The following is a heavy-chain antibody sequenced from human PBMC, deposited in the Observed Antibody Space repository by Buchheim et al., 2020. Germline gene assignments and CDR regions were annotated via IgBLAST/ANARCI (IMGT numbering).Heavy chain of an antibody. Sequence: EVQLVESGGGLVQPGGSLRLSCAASGFTFSYYWMTWVRQAPGKGLEWVANIKEDGSEKYYVDSVKGRFTISRDKAKNLLYLQMNSLRAEDTAVYYCARVSVAAPGSDYWGQGTL. V-gene: IGHV3-7*01. CDR2: IKEDGSEK. CDR1: GFTFSYYW. CDR3: ARVSVAAPGSDY. J-gene: IGHJ4*02. D-gene: IGHD6-13*01.